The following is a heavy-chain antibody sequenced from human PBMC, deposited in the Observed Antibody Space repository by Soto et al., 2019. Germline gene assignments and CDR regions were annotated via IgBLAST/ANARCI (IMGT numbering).Heavy chain of an antibody. D-gene: IGHD6-19*01. CDR3: ARALRAVPNWFDP. Sequence: SETLSLTCTVSGVSISSGGYYWSWIRQHPGKGLEWIGYIYYSGSTYYNPSLKSRVTISVDTSKNQFSLKLSSVTAADTAVYYCARALRAVPNWFDPWGQGTLVTVSS. V-gene: IGHV4-31*03. CDR2: IYYSGST. J-gene: IGHJ5*02. CDR1: GVSISSGGYY.